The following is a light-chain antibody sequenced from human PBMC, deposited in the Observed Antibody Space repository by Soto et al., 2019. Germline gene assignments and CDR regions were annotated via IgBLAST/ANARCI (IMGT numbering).Light chain of an antibody. J-gene: IGKJ5*01. CDR1: QSVSSN. V-gene: IGKV3-15*01. CDR2: GAS. CDR3: QQYNNWPQSIT. Sequence: EIVMRQSPATLYVSPGERAILSCRASQSVSSNLAWYQQKPGQAPRLLFYGASTRATGIPARFSGSGSGTEFTLTISSLQSEDFAVYYCQQYNNWPQSITFGQGTRLEI.